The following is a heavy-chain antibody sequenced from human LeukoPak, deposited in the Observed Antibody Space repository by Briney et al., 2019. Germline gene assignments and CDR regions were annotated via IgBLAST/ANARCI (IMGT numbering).Heavy chain of an antibody. J-gene: IGHJ4*02. V-gene: IGHV4-59*01. Sequence: KTSETLSLTCTVSGGSISTYYWSWIRQPPGKGLEWIGYIYYSGSTNYNPSLKSRVTISVDTSKNQFSLKLSSVTAADTAVYYCARAPSAKNSSLYFFDYWGQGTLVTVSS. D-gene: IGHD6-13*01. CDR3: ARAPSAKNSSLYFFDY. CDR1: GGSISTYY. CDR2: IYYSGST.